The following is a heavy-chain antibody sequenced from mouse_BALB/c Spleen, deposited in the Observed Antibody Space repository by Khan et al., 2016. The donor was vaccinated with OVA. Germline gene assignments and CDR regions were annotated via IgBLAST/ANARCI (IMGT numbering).Heavy chain of an antibody. J-gene: IGHJ2*01. CDR3: ARLEDI. CDR2: IWAGGNT. D-gene: IGHD1-3*01. Sequence: VQLQESGPGLVAPSQSLSITCTVYGYSLTRYGVHWVRQPPGKGLEWLGLIWAGGNTNYNWALMSRLSISKDNSKSQVFLKMNSLQTDDTAMYYCARLEDIWGQGTTLTVSS. CDR1: GYSLTRYG. V-gene: IGHV2-9*02.